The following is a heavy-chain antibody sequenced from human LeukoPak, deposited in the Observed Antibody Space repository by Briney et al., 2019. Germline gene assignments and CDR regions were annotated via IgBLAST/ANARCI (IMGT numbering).Heavy chain of an antibody. CDR2: IYHSGST. V-gene: IGHV4-4*02. Sequence: SETLSLTCAVSGGSISSSNWWSWVRQPPGKGLEWIGEIYHSGSTYYNPSLKSRVTISVDRSKNQFSLKLSSVTAADTAVYYCARDQREYYMDVWGKGTTVTVSS. J-gene: IGHJ6*03. CDR3: ARDQREYYMDV. D-gene: IGHD6-25*01. CDR1: GGSISSSNW.